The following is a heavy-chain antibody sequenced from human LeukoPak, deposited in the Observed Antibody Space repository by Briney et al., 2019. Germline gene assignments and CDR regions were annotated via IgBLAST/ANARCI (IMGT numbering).Heavy chain of an antibody. CDR2: IKQDGSDK. CDR1: GFTFSGYG. D-gene: IGHD3-16*01. CDR3: ARDSGGASDF. Sequence: GGSLRLSCAAFGFTFSGYGMHWVRQAPGKGLEWVANIKQDGSDKYYADSVKGRFTISRDNAKNSLYLQMNSLRADDTAVYYCARDSGGASDFWGQGTLVTVSS. J-gene: IGHJ4*02. V-gene: IGHV3-7*04.